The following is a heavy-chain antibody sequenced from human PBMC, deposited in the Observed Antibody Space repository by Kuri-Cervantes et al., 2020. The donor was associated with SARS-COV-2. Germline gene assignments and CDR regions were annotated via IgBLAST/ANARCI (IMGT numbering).Heavy chain of an antibody. D-gene: IGHD3-22*01. CDR2: ISYDGSNK. V-gene: IGHV3-30*18. CDR3: AKDPAQYDSSGYYYEGYFDY. CDR1: GFTFSNYG. J-gene: IGHJ4*02. Sequence: GGSLRLSCAASGFTFSNYGMHWVRQAPGKGLEWVAVISYDGSNKYYADSVKGRFTISRDNSKNTLYLQMNSLRAEDTAVYYCAKDPAQYDSSGYYYEGYFDYWGQGTLVTVSS.